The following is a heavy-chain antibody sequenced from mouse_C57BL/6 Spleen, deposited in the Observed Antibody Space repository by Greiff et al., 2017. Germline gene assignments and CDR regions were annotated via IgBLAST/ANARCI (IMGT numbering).Heavy chain of an antibody. D-gene: IGHD1-1*01. Sequence: QVQLKQPGAELVRPGTSVKLSCKASGYTFTSYWMHWVKQRPGQGLEWIEVIDPSDSYTNYNQKFKGKATLTVDTSSSTAYMQLSSLTSEDSAVYYCASTTTGAMDYWGQGTSVTVSS. CDR1: GYTFTSYW. V-gene: IGHV1-59*01. CDR3: ASTTTGAMDY. J-gene: IGHJ4*01. CDR2: IDPSDSYT.